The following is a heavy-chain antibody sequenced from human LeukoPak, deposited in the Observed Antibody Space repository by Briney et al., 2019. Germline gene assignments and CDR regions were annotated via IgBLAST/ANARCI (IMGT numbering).Heavy chain of an antibody. J-gene: IGHJ5*02. CDR3: ARAPIPYDRSRTDYRFDP. D-gene: IGHD3-16*01. CDR1: GGSISSYY. Sequence: KPSETLSLTCSVSGGSISSYYWSWIRQPPGKGLEWIGYIYYSGSTNYNPSLKSRVTISLDTSKSQFSLKLTSVTAADTAVYYCARAPIPYDRSRTDYRFDPWGQGTLVTVAS. CDR2: IYYSGST. V-gene: IGHV4-59*01.